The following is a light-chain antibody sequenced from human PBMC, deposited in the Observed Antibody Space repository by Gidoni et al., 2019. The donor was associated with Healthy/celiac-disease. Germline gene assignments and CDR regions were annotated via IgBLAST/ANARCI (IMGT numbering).Light chain of an antibody. Sequence: DSLAVSLGERATINCKSSQSVLYSSNNKNYLAWYQQKPGQPPKLLIYWASTRESGVPDRFSGSGSGTDFTLTISSLQAEDVAVYYCQQYYSTRTFGQETKVEIK. CDR1: QSVLYSSNNKNY. V-gene: IGKV4-1*01. CDR2: WAS. CDR3: QQYYSTRT. J-gene: IGKJ1*01.